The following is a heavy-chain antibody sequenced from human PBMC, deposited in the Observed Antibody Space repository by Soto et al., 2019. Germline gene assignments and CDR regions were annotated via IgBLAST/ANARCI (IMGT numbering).Heavy chain of an antibody. J-gene: IGHJ5*02. CDR3: TAAAGTGDWFDP. V-gene: IGHV3-73*02. CDR2: IRSKANSYAT. D-gene: IGHD6-13*01. CDR1: GFTFSGSA. Sequence: EVQLVESGGGLVQPGGSLKLSCAASGFTFSGSAMHWVRQASGKGLEWVGRIRSKANSYATAYAASVKGRFTISRDDSKNPAYVQMNSLKTEDTAVYYCTAAAGTGDWFDPWGQGTLVTVSS.